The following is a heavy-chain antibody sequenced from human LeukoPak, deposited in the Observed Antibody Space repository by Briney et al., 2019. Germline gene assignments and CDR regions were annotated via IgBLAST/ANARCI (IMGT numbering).Heavy chain of an antibody. D-gene: IGHD3-10*01. CDR3: ARSPYYYGSGSYTGYYYYYYMDV. V-gene: IGHV4-34*01. J-gene: IGHJ6*03. Sequence: SETLSLTCAVYGGSFSGYYWSWIRQPPGKGLEWIGEINHSGSTNYNPSLKSRVTISVDTSKNQFSLKLSSVTAADTAVYYCARSPYYYGSGSYTGYYYYYYMDVWGKGTTVTVSS. CDR1: GGSFSGYY. CDR2: INHSGST.